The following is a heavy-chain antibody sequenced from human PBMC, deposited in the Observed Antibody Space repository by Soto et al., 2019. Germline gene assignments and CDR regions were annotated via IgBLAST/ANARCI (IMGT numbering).Heavy chain of an antibody. D-gene: IGHD3-16*02. J-gene: IGHJ5*02. V-gene: IGHV2-5*02. CDR1: GFSLSTSGVG. Sequence: QITLKESGPTLVKPTQTLTLTCTFSGFSLSTSGVGVGWIRQPPGKALEWLALIYWDDDKRYSPSLKSRLTITKDTSKNQVVLTMTNMDPVDTAKYYCAHSLSFADFSWFDPWGQGTLVTVSS. CDR3: AHSLSFADFSWFDP. CDR2: IYWDDDK.